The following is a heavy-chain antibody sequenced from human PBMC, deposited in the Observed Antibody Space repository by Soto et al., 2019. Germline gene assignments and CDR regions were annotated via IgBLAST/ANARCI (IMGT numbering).Heavy chain of an antibody. J-gene: IGHJ6*02. Sequence: SETLSLTCTVSGGSISSYYWSWIRQPPGKGLEWIGYIYYSGSTYYNPSLNSRVTVSVDTSKNQFSLKVTSVTAADTAVYYCARLHGYCISNSCHGHYVMDVWGQGTTVTVSS. V-gene: IGHV4-59*08. CDR1: GGSISSYY. CDR2: IYYSGST. CDR3: ARLHGYCISNSCHGHYVMDV. D-gene: IGHD2-2*03.